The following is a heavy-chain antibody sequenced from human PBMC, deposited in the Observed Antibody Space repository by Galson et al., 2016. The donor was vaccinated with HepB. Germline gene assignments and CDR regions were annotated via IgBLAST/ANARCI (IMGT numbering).Heavy chain of an antibody. CDR3: ATVSGPLDY. CDR1: QFIFRDYA. Sequence: SLRLSCAGSQFIFRDYAIHWVRQAPGKGLVWVSRINSDGTTTTYADSVKGRFTISRDNAKNTLYLQMNSLRAEDTAFYYCATVSGPLDYWGQGTLVTVSS. D-gene: IGHD3-16*01. J-gene: IGHJ4*02. V-gene: IGHV3-74*03. CDR2: INSDGTTT.